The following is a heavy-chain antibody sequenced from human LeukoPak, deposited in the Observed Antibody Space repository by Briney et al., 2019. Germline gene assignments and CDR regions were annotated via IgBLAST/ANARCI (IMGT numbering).Heavy chain of an antibody. J-gene: IGHJ6*04. CDR3: ARGGKQWLSPYYYYGMDV. V-gene: IGHV4-34*01. CDR1: GGSFSGYY. Sequence: SETLSLTCAVYGGSFSGYYWSWIRQPPGKGLEWIGEINHSGSTNYNPSLKSRVTISVDTSKNQFSLKLRSLTAADTAVYYCARGGKQWLSPYYYYGMDVWGKGTTVTVSS. D-gene: IGHD6-19*01. CDR2: INHSGST.